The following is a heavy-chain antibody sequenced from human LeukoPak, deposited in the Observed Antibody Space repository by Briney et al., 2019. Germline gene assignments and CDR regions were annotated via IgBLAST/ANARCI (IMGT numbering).Heavy chain of an antibody. D-gene: IGHD1-1*01. CDR2: IASDGSI. Sequence: PGGSLRLSCAVSGFIVSSCEMNWVRQAPGKGLQWISFIASDGSIEYADSVKGRFTLSRDNAKNSLFLQMNRLRTEDTAVYYCAKRWYLDYWGQGTLVTVSS. V-gene: IGHV3-48*03. CDR3: AKRWYLDY. CDR1: GFIVSSCE. J-gene: IGHJ4*02.